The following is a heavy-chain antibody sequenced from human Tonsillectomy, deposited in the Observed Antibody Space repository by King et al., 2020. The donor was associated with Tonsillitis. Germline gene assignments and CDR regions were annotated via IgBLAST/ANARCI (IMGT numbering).Heavy chain of an antibody. Sequence: DQLVQSGVEVKKPGASVKVSCKASGYTFTGFYMHWVRQAPGQGLEWMGRISANSGGTKYAQKFQGRVTMTRDTSISTVFMDLTNLRSDDTAVYYFARDLGDGVPAVTPVAPFYYWGQGTLVTVSS. J-gene: IGHJ4*02. CDR2: ISANSGGT. V-gene: IGHV1-2*02. D-gene: IGHD2-15*01. CDR3: ARDLGDGVPAVTPVAPFYY. CDR1: GYTFTGFY.